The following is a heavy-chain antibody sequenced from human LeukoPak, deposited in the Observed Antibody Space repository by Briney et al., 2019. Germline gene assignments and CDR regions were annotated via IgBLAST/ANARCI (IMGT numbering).Heavy chain of an antibody. CDR3: AREIEHSSGWIDY. CDR1: GFTVSSNY. CDR2: IYSGGTT. V-gene: IGHV3-53*01. Sequence: GGSLRLSCAASGFTVSSNYMTWVRQTPGKGLEWVSVIYSGGTTHYADSVKGRFSISRDNSKNTVYLQMNSLRAEDTAVYYCAREIEHSSGWIDYWGQGTLVTVSS. D-gene: IGHD6-19*01. J-gene: IGHJ4*02.